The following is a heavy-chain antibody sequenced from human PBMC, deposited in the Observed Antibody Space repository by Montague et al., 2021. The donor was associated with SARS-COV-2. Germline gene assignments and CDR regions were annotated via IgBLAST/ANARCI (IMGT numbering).Heavy chain of an antibody. V-gene: IGHV4-61*02. CDR2: IYTSGST. CDR1: GGSISSGSYY. CDR3: AGGPAATYYSGMDV. Sequence: TLSLTCTVSGGSISSGSYYWSWIRQPAGKGLEWIGRIYTSGSTNYNPSLKSRGTISVDTSKNQYSLKLSSVTAADTAVYYCAGGPAATYYSGMDVWGQGTTVTVSS. J-gene: IGHJ6*02. D-gene: IGHD6-25*01.